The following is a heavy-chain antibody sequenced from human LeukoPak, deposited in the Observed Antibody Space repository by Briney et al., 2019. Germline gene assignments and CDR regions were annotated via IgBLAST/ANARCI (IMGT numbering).Heavy chain of an antibody. CDR1: GFTFSIYA. D-gene: IGHD3-22*01. J-gene: IGHJ4*02. CDR3: AKDRPNYYGSNGHYYRRDGDY. CDR2: ITSSGDGT. Sequence: GGPLRLSCAASGFTFSIYAMSWVRQAPGEGLQGVSSITSSGDGTYYADSVKGRFTISRDNSEKMLYLQMNSLRVEDTAVYFCAKDRPNYYGSNGHYYRRDGDYWGQGTLVTVSS. V-gene: IGHV3-23*01.